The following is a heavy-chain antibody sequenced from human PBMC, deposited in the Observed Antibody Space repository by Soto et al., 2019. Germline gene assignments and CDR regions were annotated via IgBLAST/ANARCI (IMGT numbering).Heavy chain of an antibody. Sequence: GGSLRLSCAASGFTFSNAWMSWVRQAPGKGLEWVGRIKSKTDGGTTDYAAPVKGRFTISRDDSKNTLYLQMNSLKTEDTAVYYCTTGTRAVPPAFDIWGQGTMVTVSS. CDR1: GFTFSNAW. CDR3: TTGTRAVPPAFDI. V-gene: IGHV3-15*01. D-gene: IGHD1-26*01. CDR2: IKSKTDGGTT. J-gene: IGHJ3*02.